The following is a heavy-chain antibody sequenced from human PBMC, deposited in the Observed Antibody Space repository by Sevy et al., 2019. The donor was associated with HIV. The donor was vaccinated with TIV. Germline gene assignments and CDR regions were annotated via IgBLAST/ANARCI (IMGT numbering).Heavy chain of an antibody. Sequence: GGSLRLSCAASGFTFSTYGMHWVRQAPGKGLEWVGFIRFDGTIKYYTDSVKGRLTISRDNSKNTLYLQMNSLRAEDTAVYFCAKVLHIVVVPAAIDYYYGMDVWGQGTTVTVSS. D-gene: IGHD2-2*01. CDR1: GFTFSTYG. CDR2: IRFDGTIK. V-gene: IGHV3-30*02. CDR3: AKVLHIVVVPAAIDYYYGMDV. J-gene: IGHJ6*02.